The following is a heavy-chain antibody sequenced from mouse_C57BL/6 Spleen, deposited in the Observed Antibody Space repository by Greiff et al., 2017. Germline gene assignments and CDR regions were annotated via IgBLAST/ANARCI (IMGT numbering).Heavy chain of an antibody. Sequence: EVQLQQSGPELVKPGASVKIPCKASGYTFTDYNMDWVKQSHGKSLEWIGDINPNNGGTIYNQKFKGKATLTVDKSSSTAYMELRSLTSEDTAVYYCARGDYYGTHYYAMDYWGQGTSVTVSS. CDR2: INPNNGGT. D-gene: IGHD1-1*01. CDR3: ARGDYYGTHYYAMDY. J-gene: IGHJ4*01. CDR1: GYTFTDYN. V-gene: IGHV1-18*01.